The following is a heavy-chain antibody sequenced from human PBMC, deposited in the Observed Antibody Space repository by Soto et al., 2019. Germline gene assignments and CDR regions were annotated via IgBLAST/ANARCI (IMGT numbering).Heavy chain of an antibody. CDR3: AREKTSYGMDV. Sequence: QVQLVQSGAEVKKPGASVKVSCKASGYTFTSYDINWVRKATGQGLEWMGWMNPNSGNTGYAQKFQGRVTIPRNTSITTAYMELSSLRSEDTAVYYCAREKTSYGMDVWGQGTTVTVSS. CDR2: MNPNSGNT. V-gene: IGHV1-8*01. CDR1: GYTFTSYD. J-gene: IGHJ6*02.